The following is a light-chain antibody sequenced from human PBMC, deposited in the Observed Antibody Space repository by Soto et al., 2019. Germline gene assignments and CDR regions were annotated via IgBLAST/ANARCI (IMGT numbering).Light chain of an antibody. Sequence: DIVMTQSPVTLSVSPGERATRACRASQGVSSNLAWYQQKPGQAPRLLIYGASTRAAGIPARFSGSGSGTEFTLTISSLQSEDFAVYYCQQYNNWPRTFGPGTKVDIK. CDR1: QGVSSN. CDR3: QQYNNWPRT. V-gene: IGKV3-15*01. CDR2: GAS. J-gene: IGKJ3*01.